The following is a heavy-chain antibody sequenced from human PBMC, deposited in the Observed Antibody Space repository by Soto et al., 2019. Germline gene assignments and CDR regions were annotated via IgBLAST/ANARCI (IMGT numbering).Heavy chain of an antibody. CDR1: GFTFSTYW. CDR3: ARDWGAPGRGSACGYYYPFGMDV. Sequence: EVQLVESGGSLVQPGGSLRLSCAASGFTFSTYWMNWVRQAPGKGLEWVANIKEDGSEEYYVDSVKGRFTISRDTAKNSLFLDMNSLRGEDTAVYYCARDWGAPGRGSACGYYYPFGMDVWGQGDTVTV. CDR2: IKEDGSEE. V-gene: IGHV3-7*05. D-gene: IGHD2-21*01. J-gene: IGHJ6*02.